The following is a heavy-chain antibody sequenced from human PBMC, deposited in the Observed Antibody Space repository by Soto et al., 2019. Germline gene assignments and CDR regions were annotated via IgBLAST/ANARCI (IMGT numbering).Heavy chain of an antibody. J-gene: IGHJ4*02. V-gene: IGHV4-4*02. Sequence: SETLSLTCAVSGGSISSSNWWSWVRQPPGKGLEWIGEIYHSGSTNYNPSLKSRVTISVDKSKNQFSLKLSSVTAADTAVYYWARGGYDYVWGSYRYYAYWGQGTLVTVSS. CDR3: ARGGYDYVWGSYRYYAY. CDR1: GGSISSSNW. D-gene: IGHD3-16*02. CDR2: IYHSGST.